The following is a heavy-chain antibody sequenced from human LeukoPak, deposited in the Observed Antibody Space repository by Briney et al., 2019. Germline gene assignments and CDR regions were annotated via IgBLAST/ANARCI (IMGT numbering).Heavy chain of an antibody. CDR1: GFTFSSYS. D-gene: IGHD4-17*01. Sequence: GGSLRLSCAASGFTFSSYSMNWVRQAPGKGLEWVSSITSSNNYIYYGDSVKGRFTISRDDAKNSLYLQMTSLRAEDTALYYCARQNGGAEYGDYGHWGQGILVTVSS. V-gene: IGHV3-21*04. J-gene: IGHJ4*02. CDR3: ARQNGGAEYGDYGH. CDR2: ITSSNNYI.